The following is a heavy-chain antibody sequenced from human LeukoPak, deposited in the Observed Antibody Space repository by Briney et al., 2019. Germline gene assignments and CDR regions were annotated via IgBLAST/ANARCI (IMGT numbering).Heavy chain of an antibody. CDR3: ARQIAAAGTFDY. J-gene: IGHJ4*02. D-gene: IGHD6-13*01. V-gene: IGHV4-59*08. CDR2: IYYSGST. CDR1: GASISSYY. Sequence: SETLSLTCTVSGASISSYYWSWIRQPPGKGLEWIGYIYYSGSTNYNPSLKSRVTISVDTSKNQFSLKLGSVTAADTAVYYCARQIAAAGTFDYWGQGTLVTVSS.